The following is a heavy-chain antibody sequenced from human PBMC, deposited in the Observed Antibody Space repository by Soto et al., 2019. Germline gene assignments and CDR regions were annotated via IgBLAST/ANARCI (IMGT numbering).Heavy chain of an antibody. V-gene: IGHV1-18*01. CDR1: GYTFTRHG. CDR3: ARDLEIQEFDY. D-gene: IGHD3-3*01. J-gene: IGHJ4*02. CDR2: ISSYNGNT. Sequence: SVKVSCKASGYTFTRHGISWVRQAPGQGLEWMGWISSYNGNTNYAQKLQGRVTMTTDTSTSTAYMELRSLRSDDAAVYYCARDLEIQEFDYWGQGTLVTSPQ.